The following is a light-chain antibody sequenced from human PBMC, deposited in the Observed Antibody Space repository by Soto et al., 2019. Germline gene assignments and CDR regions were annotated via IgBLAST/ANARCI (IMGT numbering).Light chain of an antibody. CDR1: QGVRSY. CDR2: GAS. Sequence: IQLRESPSSRAASLGARVTIAWRASQGVRSYLAWFQQRPGKAPKLLIFGASTLQNGVPARFSGGGFGTDFTLTISSLQPEDFATYYCQHFKTFPITCGKGPRRAIK. V-gene: IGKV1-9*01. J-gene: IGKJ5*01. CDR3: QHFKTFPIT.